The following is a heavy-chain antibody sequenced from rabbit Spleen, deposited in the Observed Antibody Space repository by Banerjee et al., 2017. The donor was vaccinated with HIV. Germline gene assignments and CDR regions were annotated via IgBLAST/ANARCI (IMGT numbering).Heavy chain of an antibody. CDR1: RFSFSDRDV. CDR3: ARNSYGDYGHGSLDL. D-gene: IGHD2-1*01. J-gene: IGHJ4*01. V-gene: IGHV1S45*01. Sequence: QQQLVESGGGLVQPEGSLTLTCKASRFSFSDRDVMCWVRQAPGKGLEWNACIYAGSSGSTAYASWAKGRFTISKTSSTTVTLQMTSLTAADTATYFCARNSYGDYGHGSLDLWGPGTLVTVS. CDR2: IYAGSSGST.